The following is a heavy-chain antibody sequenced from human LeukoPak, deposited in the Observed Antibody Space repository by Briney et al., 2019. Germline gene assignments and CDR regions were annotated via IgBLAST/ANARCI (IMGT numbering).Heavy chain of an antibody. V-gene: IGHV4-61*01. CDR2: IYYSGST. D-gene: IGHD6-13*01. J-gene: IGHJ5*02. CDR3: ARHVLAAAIDP. Sequence: SETLSLTCTVSGGSISSGSYYWSWIRQPPGKGLEWIGYIYYSGSTNYNPSLKSRATISVDTSKNQFSLKLSSVTAADTAVYYCARHVLAAAIDPWGQGTLVTVSS. CDR1: GGSISSGSYY.